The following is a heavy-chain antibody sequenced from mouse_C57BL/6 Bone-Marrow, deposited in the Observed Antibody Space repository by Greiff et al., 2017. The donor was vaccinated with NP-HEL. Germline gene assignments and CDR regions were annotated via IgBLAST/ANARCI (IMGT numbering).Heavy chain of an antibody. Sequence: EVQLQESGPELVKPGASVKIPCKASGYTFTDYNMDWVKQSHGKSLEWIGDINPNNGGTIYNQKFKGKATLTVDKSSSTAYMELRSLTSEDTAVYYCARGRSSGPWFAYWGQGTLVTVSA. CDR2: INPNNGGT. D-gene: IGHD3-2*02. CDR3: ARGRSSGPWFAY. CDR1: GYTFTDYN. J-gene: IGHJ3*01. V-gene: IGHV1-18*01.